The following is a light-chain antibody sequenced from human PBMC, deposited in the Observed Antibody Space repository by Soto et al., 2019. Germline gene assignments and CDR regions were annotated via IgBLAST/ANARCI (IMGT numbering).Light chain of an antibody. V-gene: IGKV3-11*01. Sequence: EIVLTQSPATLSLSPGERATLSCRASQSVSSYLAWYQQKPDQAPRLLIYDASNRATGIPARFSGSGSGTDFTLTISSLEPEDFEVYYCQQRSNWPLTFGGGTKVDIK. CDR1: QSVSSY. CDR2: DAS. CDR3: QQRSNWPLT. J-gene: IGKJ4*01.